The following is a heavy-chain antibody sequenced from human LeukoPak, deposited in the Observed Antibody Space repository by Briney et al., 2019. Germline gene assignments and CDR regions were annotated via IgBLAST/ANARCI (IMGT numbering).Heavy chain of an antibody. J-gene: IGHJ6*02. CDR3: ARIVVVPAALLNYYYYYGMDV. D-gene: IGHD2-2*01. Sequence: SETLSLTCTVSGGSISSYYWSWIRQPPGKGLEWNGYINYSGSTNYNPSLKSRVTISVDTSKNQFSLKLSSVTAADTAVYYCARIVVVPAALLNYYYYYGMDVWGQGTTVTVSS. CDR1: GGSISSYY. V-gene: IGHV4-59*01. CDR2: INYSGST.